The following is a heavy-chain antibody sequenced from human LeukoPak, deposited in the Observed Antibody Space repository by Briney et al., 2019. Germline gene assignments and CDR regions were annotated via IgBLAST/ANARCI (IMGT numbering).Heavy chain of an antibody. CDR3: AKGTGDIVVVVGLVY. CDR1: GFTFSSYA. CDR2: ISGSGGST. V-gene: IGHV3-23*01. Sequence: GGSLRLSCAASGFTFSSYAISWVRQAPGKGLEWVSAISGSGGSTYYADSVKGRFTISRDNSKNTLYLQMNSLRAEDTAVYYCAKGTGDIVVVVGLVYWGQGTLVTVSS. J-gene: IGHJ4*02. D-gene: IGHD2-2*01.